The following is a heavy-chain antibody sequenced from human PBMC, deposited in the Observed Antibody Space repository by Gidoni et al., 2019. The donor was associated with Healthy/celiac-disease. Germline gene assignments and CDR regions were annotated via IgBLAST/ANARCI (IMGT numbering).Heavy chain of an antibody. CDR2: IYTSGST. CDR3: ARDNWNGFDY. J-gene: IGHJ4*02. D-gene: IGHD1-1*01. CDR1: GGSISSGSYY. Sequence: QVQLQESGPGLVQPSQTLSLTCTVSGGSISSGSYYWSWIRQPAGKGLEWIGRIYTSGSTNYNPSLKSRVTISVDTSKNQFSLKLSSVTAADTAVYYCARDNWNGFDYWGQGTLVTVSS. V-gene: IGHV4-61*02.